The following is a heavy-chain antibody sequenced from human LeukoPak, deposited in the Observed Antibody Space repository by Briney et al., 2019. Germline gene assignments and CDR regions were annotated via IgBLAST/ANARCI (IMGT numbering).Heavy chain of an antibody. J-gene: IGHJ6*04. CDR1: GFTFSDYN. CDR2: ISSSGSTI. D-gene: IGHD3-10*02. Sequence: KSGGSLRLSRAASGFTFSDYNMRWIRQAPGKGLEWVSYISSSGSTIYYADSVKGRFTISRDNAKNSLYLQMNSLRAEDTAVYYCAELGITMIGGVWGKGTTVTISS. CDR3: AELGITMIGGV. V-gene: IGHV3-11*04.